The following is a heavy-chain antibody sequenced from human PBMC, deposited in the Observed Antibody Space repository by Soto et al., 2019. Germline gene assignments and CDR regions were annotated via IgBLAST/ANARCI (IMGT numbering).Heavy chain of an antibody. D-gene: IGHD1-1*01. Sequence: LRLSCAASGFTFSSYAMSCVRQAPGKGLEWVSAISGSGGSTYYADSVKGRFTISRDNSKNTLYLQMNSLRAEDTAVYYCAKLNWNDGPDYYYYGMDVWGQGTTVTVSS. CDR2: ISGSGGST. CDR3: AKLNWNDGPDYYYYGMDV. J-gene: IGHJ6*02. V-gene: IGHV3-23*01. CDR1: GFTFSSYA.